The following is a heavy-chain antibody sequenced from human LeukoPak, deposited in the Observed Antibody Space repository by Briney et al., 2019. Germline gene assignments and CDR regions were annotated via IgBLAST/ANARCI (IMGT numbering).Heavy chain of an antibody. J-gene: IGHJ4*02. CDR1: GGTFISYV. CDR2: IIPIFGTA. CDR3: ASYYYDSSGYAFDY. D-gene: IGHD3-22*01. V-gene: IGHV1-69*13. Sequence: ASVKVSCKAPGGTFISYVISWVRRAPGQGLEWMGGIIPIFGTANYAQKFQGRVTITADESTSTAYMELSSLRSEDTAVYYCASYYYDSSGYAFDYWGQGTLVTVSS.